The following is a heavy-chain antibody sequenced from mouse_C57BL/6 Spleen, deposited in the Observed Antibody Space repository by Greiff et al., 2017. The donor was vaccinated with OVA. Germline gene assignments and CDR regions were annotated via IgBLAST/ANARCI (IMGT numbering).Heavy chain of an antibody. Sequence: EVKVVESGGGLVKPGGSLKLSCAASGFTFSSYAMSWVRQTPEKRLEWVATISDGGSYTYYPDNVKGRFTISRDNAKNNLYLQMSHLKSEDTAMYYCARDRGYSLLDVWGTGTTVTVSS. CDR2: ISDGGSYT. CDR3: ARDRGYSLLDV. V-gene: IGHV5-4*01. D-gene: IGHD2-12*01. J-gene: IGHJ1*03. CDR1: GFTFSSYA.